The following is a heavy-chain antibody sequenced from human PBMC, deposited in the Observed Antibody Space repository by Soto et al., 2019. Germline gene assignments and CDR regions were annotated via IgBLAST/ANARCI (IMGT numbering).Heavy chain of an antibody. CDR3: ARLIVPAAIVWFDP. J-gene: IGHJ5*02. Sequence: SEILSLTCTFSGGSFSSISNHYCSWIRQPPGKGLEWIGYIYYSGSTYYNPSLKSRVTISVDTSKNQFSLKLSSVTAADTAVYYCARLIVPAAIVWFDPWGQGTLVTVSS. CDR2: IYYSGST. V-gene: IGHV4-31*03. D-gene: IGHD2-2*02. CDR1: GGSFSSISNHY.